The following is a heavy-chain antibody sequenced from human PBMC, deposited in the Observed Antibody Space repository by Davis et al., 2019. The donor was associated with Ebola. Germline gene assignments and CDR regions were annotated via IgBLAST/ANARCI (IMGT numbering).Heavy chain of an antibody. J-gene: IGHJ4*02. Sequence: PSETLSLTCAVYGGSFRGYQWSWIRQTPGKGLEWIGEINHSGSANYNPSLKSRVTISVDTSKNHFSLRLSSVTAADTAVYYCARQRYGGNPLVDYWGQGTLVTVSS. CDR2: INHSGSA. D-gene: IGHD4-23*01. CDR1: GGSFRGYQ. CDR3: ARQRYGGNPLVDY. V-gene: IGHV4-34*01.